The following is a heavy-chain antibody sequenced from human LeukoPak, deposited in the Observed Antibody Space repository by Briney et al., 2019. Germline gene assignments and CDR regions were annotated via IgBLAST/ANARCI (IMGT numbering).Heavy chain of an antibody. CDR3: AKDRLGVTPDAFDI. D-gene: IGHD3-3*01. Sequence: GGSLRLSCAASGFTFSSYWMSWVRQAPGKGLEWVANIKQDGSEKYYVDSVKGRFTISRDNAKNSLYLQMNSLRGEDTAVYYCAKDRLGVTPDAFDIWGQGTMVTVSS. J-gene: IGHJ3*02. CDR2: IKQDGSEK. CDR1: GFTFSSYW. V-gene: IGHV3-7*04.